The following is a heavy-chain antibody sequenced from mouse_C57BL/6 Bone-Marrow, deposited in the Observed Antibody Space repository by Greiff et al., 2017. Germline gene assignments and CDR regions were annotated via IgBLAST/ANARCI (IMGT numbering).Heavy chain of an antibody. D-gene: IGHD5-5*01. Sequence: QVQLQQSGPELVKPGASVKISCKASGYAFSSSWMNWVKQRPGKGLEWIGRIYPGDGDTNYNGKFKGKATLTADKSSSTAYMQLSSLTSEDSAVYFCARSHLPYYFDYWGQGTTRTVSS. J-gene: IGHJ2*01. CDR1: GYAFSSSW. CDR3: ARSHLPYYFDY. CDR2: IYPGDGDT. V-gene: IGHV1-82*01.